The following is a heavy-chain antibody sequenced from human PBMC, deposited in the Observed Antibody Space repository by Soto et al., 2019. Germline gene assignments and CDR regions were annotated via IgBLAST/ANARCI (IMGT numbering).Heavy chain of an antibody. J-gene: IGHJ4*02. CDR2: IFYTGTT. CDR1: VCSIIYNSYY. CDR3: ARIVVVDPVDNE. Sequence: SETLSLTCSFSVCSIIYNSYYLCFIRQHPGKWLELVGGIFYTGTTYYIPSLKDRVTISVDTSKNSFSLNLTSVTSAETAVYFCARIVVVDPVDNEWGKGNMVTVSS. V-gene: IGHV4-39*02. D-gene: IGHD2-15*01.